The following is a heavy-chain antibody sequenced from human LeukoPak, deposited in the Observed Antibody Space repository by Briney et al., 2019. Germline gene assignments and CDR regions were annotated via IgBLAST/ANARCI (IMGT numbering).Heavy chain of an antibody. V-gene: IGHV1-18*01. Sequence: ASVKVSFKASGCTFTSYGISWVRQPPGQGLAWMGWISAYNGNTNYAQKLQGRVTMTTDTSTSTDYMEMRSLRSDDTAVYYCARITTVRGVIIYAGWFDPWGQGTLVTVSS. D-gene: IGHD3-10*01. CDR1: GCTFTSYG. J-gene: IGHJ5*02. CDR3: ARITTVRGVIIYAGWFDP. CDR2: ISAYNGNT.